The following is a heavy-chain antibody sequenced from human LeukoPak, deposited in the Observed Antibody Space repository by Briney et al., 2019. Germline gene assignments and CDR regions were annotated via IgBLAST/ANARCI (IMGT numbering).Heavy chain of an antibody. CDR2: ISAYNGNT. D-gene: IGHD6-19*01. J-gene: IGHJ4*02. CDR1: GYTFTSYG. V-gene: IGHV1-18*04. Sequence: GASVKVSCKASGYTFTSYGISWVRQAPGQGLEWMGWISAYNGNTNYAQKLQGGVTMTTDTSTSTAYMELRSLRSDDTAVYYCARYNGYSSGWYVPNPTFDYWGQGTLVTVS. CDR3: ARYNGYSSGWYVPNPTFDY.